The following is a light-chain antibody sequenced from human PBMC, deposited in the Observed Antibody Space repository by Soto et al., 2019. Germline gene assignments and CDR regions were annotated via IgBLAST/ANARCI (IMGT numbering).Light chain of an antibody. Sequence: SYELTQRPSVSVSPGQTASITCSGDKLGDKYACWYQQKPGQSPVLVIYEDSKRPSGIPERFSGSNSGNTATLTISGTQAMDEADYHCQAWDRSTANVVFGAGTKLTVL. J-gene: IGLJ2*01. V-gene: IGLV3-1*01. CDR3: QAWDRSTANVV. CDR2: EDS. CDR1: KLGDKY.